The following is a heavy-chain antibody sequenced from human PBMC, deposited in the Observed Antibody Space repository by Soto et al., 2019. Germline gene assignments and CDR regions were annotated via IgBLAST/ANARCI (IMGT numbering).Heavy chain of an antibody. CDR3: AIYDSSGSRGFQH. CDR1: GGSISSGGYY. D-gene: IGHD3-22*01. CDR2: IYYSGST. V-gene: IGHV4-31*03. J-gene: IGHJ1*01. Sequence: QVQLQESGPGLVKPSQTLSLTCTVSGGSISSGGYYWSWIRQHPGKGLELIGYIYYSGSTYYNPSLKSRVTISVDTSKNQFSLKLSSVTAADTAVYYCAIYDSSGSRGFQHWGQGTLVTVSS.